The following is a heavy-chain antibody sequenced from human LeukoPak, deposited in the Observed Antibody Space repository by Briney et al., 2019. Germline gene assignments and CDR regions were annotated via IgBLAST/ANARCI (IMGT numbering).Heavy chain of an antibody. Sequence: ASVKVSCKASGYTFTSYGISWVRQAPGQGLEWMGWISVNNGNTHYAQKLQGRVTMTRNTSISTAYMELSSLRSEDTAVYYCARASGYFDWLFPPGHYYYYYMDVWGKGTTVTISS. CDR3: ARASGYFDWLFPPGHYYYYYMDV. CDR1: GYTFTSYG. V-gene: IGHV1-18*01. D-gene: IGHD3-9*01. CDR2: ISVNNGNT. J-gene: IGHJ6*03.